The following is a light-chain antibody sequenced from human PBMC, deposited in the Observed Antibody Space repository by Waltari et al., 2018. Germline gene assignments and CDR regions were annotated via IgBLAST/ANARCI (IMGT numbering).Light chain of an antibody. Sequence: EIVMTQSPATLSVSPGETATFSCRASQSISSNLVWYQQKPGQAPRLLFYGASIRATGIPARFSGSGSGTEFTLTISSLQSEDFAVYYCQQYSNWPTSVTFGGGTKVEIK. V-gene: IGKV3-15*01. CDR3: QQYSNWPTSVT. CDR2: GAS. J-gene: IGKJ4*01. CDR1: QSISSN.